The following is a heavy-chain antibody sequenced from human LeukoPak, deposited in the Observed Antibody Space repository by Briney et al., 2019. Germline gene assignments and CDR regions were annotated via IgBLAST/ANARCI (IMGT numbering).Heavy chain of an antibody. CDR2: INSDGSST. Sequence: GGSLRLSCAASGFTFGSYWMHWVRQAPGKGLVWVSRINSDGSSTSYADSVKGRFTISRDNAKNTLYLQMNSLRAEDTAVYYCARAAGEMATIRYWGQGTLVTVSS. V-gene: IGHV3-74*01. J-gene: IGHJ4*02. CDR3: ARAAGEMATIRY. D-gene: IGHD5-24*01. CDR1: GFTFGSYW.